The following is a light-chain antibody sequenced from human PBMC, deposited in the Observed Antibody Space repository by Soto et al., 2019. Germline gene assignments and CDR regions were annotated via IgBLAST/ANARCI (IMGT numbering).Light chain of an antibody. Sequence: DIVMTQSPDSLAVSLGERATINCKSSQSVLYSSNNKNYLAWYQQKPGQPPKLLIYWASTRESGVPDRFSGSGSGTDFTLSISSLQAADVAVYYCQQYYGTPPWTFGQGTKVEIK. CDR3: QQYYGTPPWT. CDR2: WAS. J-gene: IGKJ1*01. CDR1: QSVLYSSNNKNY. V-gene: IGKV4-1*01.